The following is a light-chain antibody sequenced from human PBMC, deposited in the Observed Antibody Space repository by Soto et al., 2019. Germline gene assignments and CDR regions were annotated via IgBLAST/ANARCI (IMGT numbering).Light chain of an antibody. CDR1: QNINTY. V-gene: IGKV1-39*01. Sequence: DIQMTQSPYSLSAAVGDRVTIACRASQNINTYLNWYQQKPGKAPKLLIFDAASLQNGVPSRFSGGGSRTDFTLTITSLQPEDFATYYCQQYTNTNNPWMFGQGTKVEI. CDR3: QQYTNTNNPWM. CDR2: DAA. J-gene: IGKJ1*01.